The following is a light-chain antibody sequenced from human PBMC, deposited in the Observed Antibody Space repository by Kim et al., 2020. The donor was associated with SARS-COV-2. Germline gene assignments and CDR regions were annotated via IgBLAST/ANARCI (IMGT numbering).Light chain of an antibody. J-gene: IGLJ3*02. V-gene: IGLV4-69*01. CDR2: VDSDGSH. CDR3: QTWDTGIRV. CDR1: SGYSTYA. Sequence: QLVLTQSPSASASLGASVKLTCTLSSGYSTYAIAWHQQQPEKGPRYLMKVDSDGSHNKGDGIPDRFSGSSSGAERYLTISSLQSEDEADYYCQTWDTGIRVFGGGTKVTVL.